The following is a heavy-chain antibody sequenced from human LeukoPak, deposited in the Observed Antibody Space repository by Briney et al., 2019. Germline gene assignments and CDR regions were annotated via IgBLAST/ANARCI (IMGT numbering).Heavy chain of an antibody. CDR3: ARHSGDYNWFDR. J-gene: IGHJ5*02. D-gene: IGHD1-26*01. V-gene: IGHV4-34*01. CDR2: INHSGST. Sequence: SETLSLTCAVYGGSFSGYYWSWIRQPPGKGLEWIGEINHSGSTNYNPSLKSRVTISVDTSKNQLSLKLNSVTAADTAVYYCARHSGDYNWFDRWGQGTLVAVSS. CDR1: GGSFSGYY.